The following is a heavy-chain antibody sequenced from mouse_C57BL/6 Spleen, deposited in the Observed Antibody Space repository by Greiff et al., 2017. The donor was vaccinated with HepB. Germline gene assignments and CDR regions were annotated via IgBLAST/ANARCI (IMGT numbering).Heavy chain of an antibody. J-gene: IGHJ1*03. Sequence: QVQLQQPGAELVRPGSSVKLSCKASGYTFTSYWMHWVKQRPIQGLEWIGNIDPSDSETHYNQKFKDKATLTVDKSSSTAYMQLSSLTSEDSAVYYCARGILRPYFDVWGTGTTVTVSS. V-gene: IGHV1-52*01. CDR2: IDPSDSET. D-gene: IGHD1-2*01. CDR3: ARGILRPYFDV. CDR1: GYTFTSYW.